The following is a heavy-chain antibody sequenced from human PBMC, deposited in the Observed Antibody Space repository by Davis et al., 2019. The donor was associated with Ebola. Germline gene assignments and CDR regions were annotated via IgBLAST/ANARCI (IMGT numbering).Heavy chain of an antibody. J-gene: IGHJ4*02. V-gene: IGHV3-30-3*01. CDR2: ISYDGSNK. CDR1: GFTFSSYA. CDR3: ARGIGYRTVIAVADTGSDGY. Sequence: PGGSLRLSCAASGFTFSSYAMHWVRQAPGKGLEWVAVISYDGSNKYYADSVKGRFTISRDNSKNTLYLQLNSLRAEDTAVCYCARGIGYRTVIAVADTGSDGYWGQGTLVTVSS. D-gene: IGHD6-19*01.